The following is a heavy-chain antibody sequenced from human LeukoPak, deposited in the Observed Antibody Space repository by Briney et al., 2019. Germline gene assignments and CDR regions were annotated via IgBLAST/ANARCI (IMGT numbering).Heavy chain of an antibody. CDR2: INHSGST. D-gene: IGHD3-3*01. CDR1: GGSFSGYH. CDR3: ARGVTIFGVVISRPYYFDY. V-gene: IGHV4-34*01. Sequence: SETLSLTCAVYGGSFSGYHWSWIRQPPGKGLEWIGEINHSGSTNYNPSLKSRVTISVDTSKNQFSLKLSSVTAADTAVYYCARGVTIFGVVISRPYYFDYWGQGTLVTVSS. J-gene: IGHJ4*02.